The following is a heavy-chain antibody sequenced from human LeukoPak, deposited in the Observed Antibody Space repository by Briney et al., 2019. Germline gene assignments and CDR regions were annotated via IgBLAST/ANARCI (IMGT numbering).Heavy chain of an antibody. D-gene: IGHD2-2*01. V-gene: IGHV4-59*01. CDR3: AREENAVFDY. CDR2: IYYSRST. J-gene: IGHJ4*02. Sequence: PSETLSLTCTVSGGSISSYHWSWIRQPPGKGLEWIGYIYYSRSTNYNPSLKSRVTISVDTSKNQFSLKLSSVTAADTAVYYCAREENAVFDYWGQGTLVTVSS. CDR1: GGSISSYH.